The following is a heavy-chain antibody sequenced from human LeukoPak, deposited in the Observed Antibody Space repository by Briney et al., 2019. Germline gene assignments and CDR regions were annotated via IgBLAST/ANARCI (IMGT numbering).Heavy chain of an antibody. CDR3: ARGGYCSSTSCHPIFDY. Sequence: ASVNVSCKASGYTFTGYYMHWVRPAPGQGLEWMGWINPNSGGTNYAQKFQGRVTMTRDTSISTAYMELSRLRSDDTAVYYCARGGYCSSTSCHPIFDYWGQGTLVTVSS. CDR1: GYTFTGYY. D-gene: IGHD2-2*01. CDR2: INPNSGGT. J-gene: IGHJ4*02. V-gene: IGHV1-2*02.